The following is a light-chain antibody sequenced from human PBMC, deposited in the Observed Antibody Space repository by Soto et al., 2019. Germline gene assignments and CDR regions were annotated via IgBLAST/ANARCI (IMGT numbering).Light chain of an antibody. V-gene: IGKV3-11*01. CDR2: DAS. Sequence: EIVLTQSPATLSLSPGERATLSCRASQSVSTDLAWYQRKPGQTPRLLIYDASIRATGVPARVSGSGSGTEFTLTISSLEPEDFAVYYCQQRSNWPPLTFGGGTKVDIK. CDR3: QQRSNWPPLT. CDR1: QSVSTD. J-gene: IGKJ4*01.